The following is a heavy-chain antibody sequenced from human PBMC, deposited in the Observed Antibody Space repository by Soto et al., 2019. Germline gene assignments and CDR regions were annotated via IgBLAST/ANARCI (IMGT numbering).Heavy chain of an antibody. CDR1: GFTFSTYA. Sequence: GGSLRLSCAASGFTFSTYAMAWVRQAPGKGLEWVSGVSASGLNTDYADPVKGRFYISRDNAKNMVFLQMNSLRVEDTAVYYCARDVPHNWFDSWGQGTLVTVSS. D-gene: IGHD3-10*02. J-gene: IGHJ5*01. CDR3: ARDVPHNWFDS. CDR2: VSASGLNT. V-gene: IGHV3-23*01.